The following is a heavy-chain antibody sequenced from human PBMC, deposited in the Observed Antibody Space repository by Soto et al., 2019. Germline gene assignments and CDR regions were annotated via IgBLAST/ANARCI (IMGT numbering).Heavy chain of an antibody. D-gene: IGHD3-3*01. CDR2: IYYSGST. CDR3: AREGITIFGVVRGYYYYGMDV. V-gene: IGHV4-61*01. J-gene: IGHJ6*02. CDR1: GGSVSSGSYY. Sequence: ASETLSLTCTVSGGSVSSGSYYWSWIRQPPGKGLEWIGYIYYSGSTNYNPSLKSRVTISVDTSKNQFSLKLSSVTAADTAVYYCAREGITIFGVVRGYYYYGMDVWGQGTTVTVSS.